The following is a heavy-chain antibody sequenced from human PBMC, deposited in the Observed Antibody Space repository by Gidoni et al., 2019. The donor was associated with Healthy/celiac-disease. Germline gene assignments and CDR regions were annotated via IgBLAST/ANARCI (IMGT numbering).Heavy chain of an antibody. CDR3: TTGRPAPLEYSYGPLLGY. CDR1: GFTFSNAW. CDR2: IKSKTDGGTT. D-gene: IGHD5-18*01. J-gene: IGHJ4*02. V-gene: IGHV3-15*01. Sequence: EVQLVESGGGLVKPGGSLRLSCAASGFTFSNAWMSWVRQAPGKGLEWVGRIKSKTDGGTTDYAAPVKGRFTISRDDSKNTLYLQMNSLKTEDTAVYYCTTGRPAPLEYSYGPLLGYWGQGTLVTVSS.